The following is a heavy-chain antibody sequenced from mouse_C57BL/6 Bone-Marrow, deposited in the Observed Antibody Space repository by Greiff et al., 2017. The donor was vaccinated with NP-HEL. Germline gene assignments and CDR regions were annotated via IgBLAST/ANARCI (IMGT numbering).Heavy chain of an antibody. CDR3: AQMRGLLSFDY. J-gene: IGHJ2*01. V-gene: IGHV8-5*01. D-gene: IGHD6-1*01. Sequence: QVTLKESGPGILQPSQTLSLTCSSSGFSLSTSNMGLGWIRPPSGQGLEWLVYIWWNDDKYYNPFLKSRPTIAKDTSNTQVFLKITSVDTADTATYYCAQMRGLLSFDYWGQGTTLTVSS. CDR2: IWWNDDK. CDR1: GFSLSTSNMG.